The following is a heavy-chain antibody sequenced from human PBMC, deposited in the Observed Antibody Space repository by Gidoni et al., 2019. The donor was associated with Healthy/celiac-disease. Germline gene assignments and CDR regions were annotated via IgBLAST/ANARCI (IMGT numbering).Heavy chain of an antibody. CDR3: ARGGSGFPYYFDY. J-gene: IGHJ4*02. V-gene: IGHV1-69*02. CDR1: GGPFSSYT. Sequence: QVQLVQSGAEVNKPVSSVKISCKASGGPFSSYTISWVRQAPGQGLEWMGRIIPILGIANYAQKFQGRVTITADKSTSTAYMELSSLRSEDTAVYYCARGGSGFPYYFDYWGQGTLVTVSS. D-gene: IGHD6-19*01. CDR2: IIPILGIA.